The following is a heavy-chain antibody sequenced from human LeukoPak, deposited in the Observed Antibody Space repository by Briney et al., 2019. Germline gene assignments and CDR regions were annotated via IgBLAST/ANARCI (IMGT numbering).Heavy chain of an antibody. J-gene: IGHJ4*02. CDR3: ARGETSSYDY. CDR1: GGSISTYY. V-gene: IGHV3-53*01. Sequence: PSETLSLTCTVSGGSISTYYWSWVRQAPGKGLEWVSVIYSGGNTYYADSVKGRFTISRDNSKNTVYLQMNSLRAEDTAVYYCARGETSSYDYWGQGTLVTVSA. D-gene: IGHD2-2*01. CDR2: IYSGGNT.